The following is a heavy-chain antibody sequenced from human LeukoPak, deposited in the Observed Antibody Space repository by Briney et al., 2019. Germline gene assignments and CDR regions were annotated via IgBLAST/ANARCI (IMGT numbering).Heavy chain of an antibody. CDR3: ARSLGGGPLIVCYAY. D-gene: IGHD2-2*01. Sequence: SQTLSLTCTVSGDSISGSTYYWAWFRQPPGKRLEWIGGIHSSGGTYYNPSLESRVTISVDTSENQFSLRLNSVIAADTAVYSCARSLGGGPLIVCYAYWGQGILVTVSS. CDR2: IHSSGGT. CDR1: GDSISGSTYY. J-gene: IGHJ4*02. V-gene: IGHV4-39*01.